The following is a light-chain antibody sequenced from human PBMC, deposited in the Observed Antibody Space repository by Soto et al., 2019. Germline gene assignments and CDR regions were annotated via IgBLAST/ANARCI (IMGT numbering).Light chain of an antibody. J-gene: IGLJ2*01. Sequence: QSALTQPASVSGSPGQSITISCTGTSSDVGGYSYVSWYQQHPGKAPKLMIYDVSNRPSGVSNRFSGSKSGNTASLTISGLQADYEADYYCSSYTSSSTLVFGGGTKVTVL. CDR1: SSDVGGYSY. CDR3: SSYTSSSTLV. V-gene: IGLV2-14*01. CDR2: DVS.